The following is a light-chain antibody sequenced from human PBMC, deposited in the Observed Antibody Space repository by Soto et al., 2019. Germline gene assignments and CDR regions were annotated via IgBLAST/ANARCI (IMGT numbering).Light chain of an antibody. V-gene: IGLV2-14*01. CDR2: DVT. CDR3: SSYTSSSTFGV. Sequence: QSALTQPASVSGSPGQSITISCTGTSSDVGGYNYVSWYQQHPGKAPKLMIYDVTNRPSGVSSRFSGSKSANTASLTISGLQAEDEADYYCSSYTSSSTFGVFGGGTKLTVL. CDR1: SSDVGGYNY. J-gene: IGLJ3*02.